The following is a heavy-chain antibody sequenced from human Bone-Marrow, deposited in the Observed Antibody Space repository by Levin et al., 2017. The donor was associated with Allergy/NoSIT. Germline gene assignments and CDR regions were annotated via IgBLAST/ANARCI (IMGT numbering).Heavy chain of an antibody. D-gene: IGHD3-16*01. CDR2: ISSSVSFT. CDR1: GFTFSRYS. CDR3: ARDYGYAFDF. J-gene: IGHJ3*01. V-gene: IGHV3-48*02. Sequence: GGSLRLSCAVSGFTFSRYSMNWVRQAPGKGLEWISYISSSVSFTQTADSVKGRFTISRDNARDSLYLQMNSLRDEDTAVYYCARDYGYAFDFWGHGTMVTVSS.